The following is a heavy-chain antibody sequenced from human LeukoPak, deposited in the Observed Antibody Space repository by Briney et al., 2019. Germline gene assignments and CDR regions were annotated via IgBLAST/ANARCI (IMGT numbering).Heavy chain of an antibody. CDR1: GGSISSHY. Sequence: SETLSLTCTVSGGSISSHYWSWIRQPPGKGLEWIGYMFYSGSTNYNPSLKSRVTISINTSKSQFSLRLSSVTAADTAVYYCARGSDFGDYWGQGTLLTLSS. CDR3: ARGSDFGDY. CDR2: MFYSGST. J-gene: IGHJ4*02. V-gene: IGHV4-59*11. D-gene: IGHD4-17*01.